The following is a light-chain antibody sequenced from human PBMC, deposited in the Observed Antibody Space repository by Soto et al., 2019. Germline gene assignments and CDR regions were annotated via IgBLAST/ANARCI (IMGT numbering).Light chain of an antibody. V-gene: IGLV1-44*01. CDR1: SSNIGSNT. CDR2: SNS. Sequence: QAVVTQPPSASGTPGQWVTISCSGSSSNIGSNTVNWYQQLPGTAPKLLMYSNSQRPSGVPDRFSGSKSGTSVSLAISGLQSEDEADYYCAAWDDSLNGVVFGGGTKLTVL. J-gene: IGLJ2*01. CDR3: AAWDDSLNGVV.